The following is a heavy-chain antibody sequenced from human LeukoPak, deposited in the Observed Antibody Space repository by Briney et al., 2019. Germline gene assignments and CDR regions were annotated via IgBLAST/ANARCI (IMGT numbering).Heavy chain of an antibody. CDR1: GFTFSSYA. V-gene: IGHV3-23*01. D-gene: IGHD6-13*01. J-gene: IGHJ4*02. Sequence: AVGSLRLSCAASGFTFSSYAMSWVRQAPGKGPEWVSAISGSGGSTYYADSVKGRFTISRDNSKNTLYLQMNSLRAEDTAVYYCAKVEKYSSSRGEDYWGQGTLVTVSS. CDR3: AKVEKYSSSRGEDY. CDR2: ISGSGGST.